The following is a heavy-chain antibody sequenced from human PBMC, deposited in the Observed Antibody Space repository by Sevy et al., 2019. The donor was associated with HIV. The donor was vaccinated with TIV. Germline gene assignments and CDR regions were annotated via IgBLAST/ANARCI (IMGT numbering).Heavy chain of an antibody. CDR1: GFSFSSYW. J-gene: IGHJ4*02. CDR2: TNSDGSDT. Sequence: GGSLRLSCAASGFSFSSYWMHWVRQAPGKGLVWVSRTNSDGSDTTYADSVKGRFTISRDNAKKTLFLQMNSLRAEDTAVYYCVRSLFWGAFDYWGQGTLVTVSS. V-gene: IGHV3-74*01. CDR3: VRSLFWGAFDY. D-gene: IGHD3-16*01.